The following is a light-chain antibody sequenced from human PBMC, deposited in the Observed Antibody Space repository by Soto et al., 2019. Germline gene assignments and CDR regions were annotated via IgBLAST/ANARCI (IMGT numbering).Light chain of an antibody. CDR2: DAS. Sequence: DIQMTQSPSTLSASVGDRVTITCRARQTISIWLAWYQQKPGKAPKLLIYDASILESGVPSRFSGSGSGTEFTLTISSLQPDDIATYYCQQYDTYWTFGQGTKVDIK. CDR1: QTISIW. J-gene: IGKJ1*01. V-gene: IGKV1-5*01. CDR3: QQYDTYWT.